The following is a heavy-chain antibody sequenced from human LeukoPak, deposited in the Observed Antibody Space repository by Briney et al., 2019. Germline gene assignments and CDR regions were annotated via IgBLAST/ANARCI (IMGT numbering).Heavy chain of an antibody. Sequence: GGSLRLSCAASGFTFSSYSMNWVRQAPGKGLEWVSSISSSSSYIYYADSVKGRFTISRDNSKNTLYLQMNSLRAEDTAVYYCARDLWKYQLLYQFDYWGQGTLVTVSS. D-gene: IGHD2-2*02. CDR2: ISSSSSYI. CDR1: GFTFSSYS. CDR3: ARDLWKYQLLYQFDY. V-gene: IGHV3-21*01. J-gene: IGHJ4*02.